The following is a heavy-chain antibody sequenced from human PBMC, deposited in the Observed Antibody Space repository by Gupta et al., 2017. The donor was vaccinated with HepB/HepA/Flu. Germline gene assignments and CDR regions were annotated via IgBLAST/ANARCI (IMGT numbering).Heavy chain of an antibody. V-gene: IGHV3-30-3*01. CDR1: GFTFSSYP. D-gene: IGHD5-18*01. CDR3: ARDNTAMGEYYFDY. CDR2: ISYDGSNK. J-gene: IGHJ4*02. Sequence: QVQLVESVGGVVPPGWTLRLSCAASGFTFSSYPMLRVRQAPGKGLEWVAVISYDGSNKYYADSVKGRFTISRDNSKNTLYLQMNSLRAEDTAVYYCARDNTAMGEYYFDYWGQGTLVTVSS.